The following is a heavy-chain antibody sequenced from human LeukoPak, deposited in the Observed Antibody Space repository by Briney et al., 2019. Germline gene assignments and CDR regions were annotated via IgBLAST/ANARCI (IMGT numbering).Heavy chain of an antibody. D-gene: IGHD5-18*01. CDR3: ARYSYGLNAFDI. CDR2: INPNSGGT. CDR1: GYTFTGYY. J-gene: IGHJ3*02. Sequence: GASVNVSCKASGYTFTGYYMHWVRQAPGQGLEWMGRINPNSGGTNYAQKFQGRVTMTRDTSISTAYMELSRLRSDDTAVYYCARYSYGLNAFDIWGQGTMVTVSS. V-gene: IGHV1-2*06.